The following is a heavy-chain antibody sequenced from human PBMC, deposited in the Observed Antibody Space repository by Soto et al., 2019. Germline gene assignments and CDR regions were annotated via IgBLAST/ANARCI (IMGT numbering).Heavy chain of an antibody. V-gene: IGHV5-51*01. Sequence: GESLKISGKASGYIFIDYWIGWVRQMPGKGLEWMGIIYPPDSDTKYSPSFQGHVTLSVDKSTSTAYLQWSGLKASDTGVYFCARRIYGASDYWGQGTQVTVSS. CDR3: ARRIYGASDY. CDR1: GYIFIDYW. J-gene: IGHJ4*02. D-gene: IGHD4-17*01. CDR2: IYPPDSDT.